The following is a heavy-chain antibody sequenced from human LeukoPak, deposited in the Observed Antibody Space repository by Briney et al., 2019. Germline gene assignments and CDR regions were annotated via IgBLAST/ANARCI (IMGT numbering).Heavy chain of an antibody. CDR3: ARAYSSSWYWNWFDP. D-gene: IGHD6-13*01. V-gene: IGHV4-38-2*02. CDR2: IYNSGST. CDR1: GYSISSGYY. Sequence: KSSETLSLTCTVSGYSISSGYYWGWIRQPPGKGLEWIGSIYNSGSTYYNPSLKSRATISLDTPANQFSLKLSSVTAADTAVYYCARAYSSSWYWNWFDPWGQGTLVTVSS. J-gene: IGHJ5*02.